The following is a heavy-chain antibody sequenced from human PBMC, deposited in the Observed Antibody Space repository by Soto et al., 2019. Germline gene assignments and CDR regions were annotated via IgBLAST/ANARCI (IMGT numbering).Heavy chain of an antibody. V-gene: IGHV3-53*01. J-gene: IGHJ3*01. CDR2: LYDVDGS. CDR1: GLTISDKKY. D-gene: IGHD1-1*01. Sequence: DVQLVESAGGLIQPGASLRLSCAAFGLTISDKKYVAWVRQAPGKGLEWVSALYDVDGSFYADSVTGRFTTSSDSSKTTVYLQMNDLRPDDTAVYYCATWHEREHAFDVWGQGTTVTISS. CDR3: ATWHEREHAFDV.